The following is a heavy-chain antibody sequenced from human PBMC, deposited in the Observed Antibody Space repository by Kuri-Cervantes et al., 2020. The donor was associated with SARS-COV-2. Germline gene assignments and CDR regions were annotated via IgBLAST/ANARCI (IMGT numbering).Heavy chain of an antibody. J-gene: IGHJ4*02. CDR1: GFTFSSYE. CDR3: VRDGDHWNFDY. CDR2: ISSSGSTI. D-gene: IGHD1-1*01. Sequence: GGSLRLSCAASGFTFSSYEMNWVRQAPGKGLEWVSYISSSGSTIYYADSVKGRFTISRDNAKNSLYLQMNSLRAEDTAVYDCVRDGDHWNFDYWGQGTLVTVSS. V-gene: IGHV3-48*03.